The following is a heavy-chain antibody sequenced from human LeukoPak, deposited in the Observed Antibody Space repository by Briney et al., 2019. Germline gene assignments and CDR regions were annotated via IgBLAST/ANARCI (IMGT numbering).Heavy chain of an antibody. D-gene: IGHD2-2*01. CDR3: ARDAVVPASLLDY. J-gene: IGHJ4*02. Sequence: SETLSLTCNVSGVSISSSSYYWGWIRQPPGKGLEWIGSIYHSGSTYYNPSLKSRVTISVDTSKNQFSLKLSSVTAADTAVYYCARDAVVPASLLDYWGQGTLVTVSS. V-gene: IGHV4-39*07. CDR1: GVSISSSSYY. CDR2: IYHSGST.